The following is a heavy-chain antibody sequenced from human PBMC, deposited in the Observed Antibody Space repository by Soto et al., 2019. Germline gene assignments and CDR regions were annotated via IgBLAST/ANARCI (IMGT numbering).Heavy chain of an antibody. CDR3: VRGDNWNDEASDY. Sequence: QVQLVESGGGVVQPGRSLRLSCAASGFMFSNHGMHGVRQAPGKGLEWVAVIWSDGNNRYYADSVKGRFTISRDNSKNTVYLQMNILRAEDTAVYYCVRGDNWNDEASDYWGQGTLVTVSS. J-gene: IGHJ4*02. D-gene: IGHD1-1*01. CDR1: GFMFSNHG. V-gene: IGHV3-33*01. CDR2: IWSDGNNR.